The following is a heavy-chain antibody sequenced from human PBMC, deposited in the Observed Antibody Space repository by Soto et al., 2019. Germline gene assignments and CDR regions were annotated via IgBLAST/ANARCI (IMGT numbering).Heavy chain of an antibody. Sequence: GGSLRLSCAASGFTVSSNYMSWVRQAPGKGLEWVSVIYSGGSTYYADSVKGRFTISRDNSKNTLYPQMNSLRAEDTAVYYCAKRRYYDYLDNWFDPWGQGTLVTVSS. CDR1: GFTVSSNY. D-gene: IGHD3-3*01. CDR2: IYSGGST. J-gene: IGHJ5*02. CDR3: AKRRYYDYLDNWFDP. V-gene: IGHV3-66*01.